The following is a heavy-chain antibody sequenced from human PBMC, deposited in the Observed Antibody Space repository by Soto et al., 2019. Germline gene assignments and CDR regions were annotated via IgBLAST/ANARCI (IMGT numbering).Heavy chain of an antibody. CDR2: LFPNFGTT. CDR1: GDTDTNYV. J-gene: IGHJ6*02. Sequence: QVQLVQSGAEVKKPGSSVKVSCKASGDTDTNYVISWVRQAPGQGLDWMGGLFPNFGTTYSAQKLQDRLTITADESTSTVYMQLSSLRLDDTAVYYCEAEMTFGKLSVVWGQGTTVTVSS. CDR3: EAEMTFGKLSVV. V-gene: IGHV1-69*01. D-gene: IGHD3-16*02.